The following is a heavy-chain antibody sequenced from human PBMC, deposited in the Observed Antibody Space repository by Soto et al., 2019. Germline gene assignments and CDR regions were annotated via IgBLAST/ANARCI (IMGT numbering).Heavy chain of an antibody. CDR1: GYTFTSYY. J-gene: IGHJ4*02. V-gene: IGHV1-46*03. CDR3: ARNDYIWGSYRYAPYCFDY. D-gene: IGHD3-16*02. Sequence: QVQLVQSGAEVKKPGASVKVSCKASGYTFTSYYRHWVRQAPGQGLEWMGIINPSGGSTSYAQKFQGRVTMTRDTSTSTVYMELSSLRSEDTAVYYCARNDYIWGSYRYAPYCFDYWGQGTLVTVSS. CDR2: INPSGGST.